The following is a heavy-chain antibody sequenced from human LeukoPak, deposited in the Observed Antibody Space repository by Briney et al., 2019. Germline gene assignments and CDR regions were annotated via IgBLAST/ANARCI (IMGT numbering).Heavy chain of an antibody. D-gene: IGHD3-22*01. CDR3: ARVHDTTGYYHYFDS. Sequence: GGSLRLSCEASGFTFSTYPMHWVRQAPERGLEWVAMIPHHGSNEYYADSVKGRFTISRDNSKNTLYLQMNNPRVEDTAIYYCARVHDTTGYYHYFDSWGQGTLVTVSS. CDR1: GFTFSTYP. V-gene: IGHV3-30*14. CDR2: IPHHGSNE. J-gene: IGHJ4*02.